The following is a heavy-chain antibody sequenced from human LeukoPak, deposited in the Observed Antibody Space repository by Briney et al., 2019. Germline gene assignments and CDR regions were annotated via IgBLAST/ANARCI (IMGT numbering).Heavy chain of an antibody. Sequence: SVKVSCKASGGTFSSYAISWVRQAPGQGLEWMGGIIPIFGTANYAQKLQGRVTITTDESTSTAYMELSSLISEDTAVYYCARSSYCSSTSCDTWFDPCVQGSLVTVSS. V-gene: IGHV1-69*05. CDR1: GGTFSSYA. J-gene: IGHJ5*02. CDR3: ARSSYCSSTSCDTWFDP. CDR2: IIPIFGTA. D-gene: IGHD2-2*02.